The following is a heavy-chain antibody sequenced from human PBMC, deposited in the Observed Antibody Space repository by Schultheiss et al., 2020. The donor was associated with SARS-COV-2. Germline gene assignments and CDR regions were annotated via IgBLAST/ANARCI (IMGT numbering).Heavy chain of an antibody. V-gene: IGHV3-9*01. CDR2: ISWNSGSI. Sequence: GGSLRLSCAASGFTFDDYAMHWVRQAPGKGLEWVSGISWNSGSIGYADSVKGRFTISRDNSKNTVYLQMNSLRAEDTAVYYCAEDTPAVGLDIWGQGTTVTVSS. J-gene: IGHJ6*02. CDR3: AEDTPAVGLDI. CDR1: GFTFDDYA. D-gene: IGHD6-19*01.